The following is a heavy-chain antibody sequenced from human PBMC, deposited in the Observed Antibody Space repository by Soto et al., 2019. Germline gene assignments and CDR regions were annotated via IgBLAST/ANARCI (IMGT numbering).Heavy chain of an antibody. J-gene: IGHJ4*02. Sequence: SETLSLTCAVSGGSISSGGYSWSWIRQHPGKGLEWIGYIYYSGSTYYNPSLKSRVTISVDTSKNQFSLKLSSVTAADTAVYYCTRVFTSGMVRGVHGDFDYWGQGTLVTVSS. CDR2: IYYSGST. V-gene: IGHV4-31*11. CDR1: GGSISSGGYS. CDR3: TRVFTSGMVRGVHGDFDY. D-gene: IGHD3-10*01.